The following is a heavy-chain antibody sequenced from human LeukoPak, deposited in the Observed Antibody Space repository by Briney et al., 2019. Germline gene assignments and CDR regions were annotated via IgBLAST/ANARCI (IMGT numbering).Heavy chain of an antibody. J-gene: IGHJ4*02. CDR3: ARVVGGNSPFDY. Sequence: SVTVSCKASGGTFSSYAISWVRQAPGQGLEWMGGIIPIFGTANYAQKFQGRVTMTRDMSTSTVYMELSSLRSEDTAVYYCARVVGGNSPFDYWGQGTLVTVSS. CDR1: GGTFSSYA. V-gene: IGHV1-69*05. CDR2: IIPIFGTA. D-gene: IGHD4-23*01.